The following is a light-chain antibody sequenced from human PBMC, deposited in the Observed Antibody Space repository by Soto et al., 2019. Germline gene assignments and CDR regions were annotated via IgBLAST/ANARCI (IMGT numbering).Light chain of an antibody. Sequence: QSVLTQPASVSGSPGQSITISCTGTSSDVGGYNYVSWYQQHPGKAPNLIIFDVSNRPSGVSNRFSGSKSGNSASLTISGLQAEDEADYYCSSYTGSNTPVVFGGGTKLTV. CDR3: SSYTGSNTPVV. J-gene: IGLJ2*01. CDR2: DVS. V-gene: IGLV2-14*01. CDR1: SSDVGGYNY.